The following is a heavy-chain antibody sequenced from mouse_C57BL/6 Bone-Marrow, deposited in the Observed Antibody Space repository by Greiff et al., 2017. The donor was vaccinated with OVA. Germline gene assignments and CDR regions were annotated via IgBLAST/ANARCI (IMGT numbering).Heavy chain of an antibody. V-gene: IGHV3-6*01. CDR3: ARGGFAY. CDR1: GYSITSGYY. J-gene: IGHJ3*01. Sequence: EVQLQESEPGLVKPSQSLSLTCSVTGYSITSGYYWNWIRQFPGNKLEWMGYISYDGSNNYNPSLKNRISITRDTSKNQFFLKLNSVTTEDTATYYCARGGFAYWGQGTLVTVSA. CDR2: ISYDGSN.